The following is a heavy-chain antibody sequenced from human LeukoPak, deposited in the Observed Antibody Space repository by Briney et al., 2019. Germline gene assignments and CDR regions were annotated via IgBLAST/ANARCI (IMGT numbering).Heavy chain of an antibody. V-gene: IGHV3-21*01. J-gene: IGHJ6*03. CDR2: ISSSSSYI. D-gene: IGHD4-17*01. CDR1: GFTFSSYG. CDR3: ARDQGATTVTGYMDV. Sequence: AGGSLRLSCAASGFTFSSYGMSWVRQAPGKGLEWVSSISSSSSYIYYADSVKGRFTISRDNAKNSLYLQMNSLRAEDTAVYYCARDQGATTVTGYMDVWGKGTTVTVSS.